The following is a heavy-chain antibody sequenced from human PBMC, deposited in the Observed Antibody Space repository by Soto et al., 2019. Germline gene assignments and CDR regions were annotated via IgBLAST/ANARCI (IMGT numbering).Heavy chain of an antibody. Sequence: SETLSLTCTVSGGSISSGDYYWSWIRQPPGKGLEWIGNIYYSGSTYYNPSLKSRVTISVDTSKNQFSLRLSSVTAADTAVYYCARLNGYCVSTGCHGYYGMDVWGQGTTVNVSS. CDR3: ARLNGYCVSTGCHGYYGMDV. CDR1: GGSISSGDYY. J-gene: IGHJ6*02. CDR2: IYYSGST. D-gene: IGHD2-2*03. V-gene: IGHV4-39*01.